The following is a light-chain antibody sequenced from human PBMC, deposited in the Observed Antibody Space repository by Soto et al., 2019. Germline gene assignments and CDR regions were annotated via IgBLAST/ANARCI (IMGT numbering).Light chain of an antibody. V-gene: IGKV1-5*03. J-gene: IGKJ1*01. CDR1: QSINTW. CDR2: KAS. Sequence: DIQMTQSPSTPSASVGDRVTITCRASQSINTWLAWYQQQPGKAPKLLIYKASTVQSGVPSRFSGSGSGTEFTLTISSLQPDDFATYYCHQYNSNSPTFGQGTKVDIK. CDR3: HQYNSNSPT.